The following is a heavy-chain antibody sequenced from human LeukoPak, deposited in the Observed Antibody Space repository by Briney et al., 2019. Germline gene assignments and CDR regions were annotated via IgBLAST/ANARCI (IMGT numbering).Heavy chain of an antibody. CDR2: ISGGGGST. J-gene: IGHJ4*02. CDR3: AKDCASGSYYD. D-gene: IGHD1-26*01. CDR1: GFTLSSYA. Sequence: PAGSLRLSSAASGFTLSSYAMSWVRQAPGKGLEWVSAISGGGGSTYYAHSVKGRFTISRDNSKNTLYLQMNSLRAEDTAVYYCAKDCASGSYYDWGQGTLVTVSS. V-gene: IGHV3-23*01.